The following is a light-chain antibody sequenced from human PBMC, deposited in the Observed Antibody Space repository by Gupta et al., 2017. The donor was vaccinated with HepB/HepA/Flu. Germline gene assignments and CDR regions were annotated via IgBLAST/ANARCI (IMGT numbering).Light chain of an antibody. Sequence: SSELTQDPAVSVALGQTVRITCQGDSLRSYYASWYQQKPGQAPVLVIYGKNNRPSGIPDRFSGSSSGNTVSLTITGAQAEDEADYYCQSRDSNGNLVVFGGGTKLTVL. V-gene: IGLV3-19*01. CDR1: SLRSYY. CDR3: QSRDSNGNLVV. CDR2: GKN. J-gene: IGLJ2*01.